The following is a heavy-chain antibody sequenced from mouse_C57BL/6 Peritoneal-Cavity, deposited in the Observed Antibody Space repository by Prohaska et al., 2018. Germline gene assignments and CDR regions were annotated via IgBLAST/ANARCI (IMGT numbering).Heavy chain of an antibody. Sequence: GGGLVQPGGSMKLSCVASGFTFSNYWMNWVRQSPEKGLEWVAQIRLKSDNYATHYAESVKGRFTISRDNSKSSVDLQMNNLRADEPGIYYWTGGYWGQGTTLTV. J-gene: IGHJ2*01. V-gene: IGHV6-3*01. CDR1: GFTFSNYW. CDR3: TGGY. CDR2: IRLKSDNYAT.